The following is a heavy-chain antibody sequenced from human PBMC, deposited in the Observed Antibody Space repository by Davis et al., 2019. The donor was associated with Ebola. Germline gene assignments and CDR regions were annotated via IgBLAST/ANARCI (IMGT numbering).Heavy chain of an antibody. CDR1: GFAFSIHW. CDR3: ASGAVPAAQDY. Sequence: GESLKISCAAASGFAFSIHWMTWVRQAPGKGLEWVANIRQDGGETYYADSVKGRFAISRDNAKSSLYLQMDSLRAEDTAIYYCASGAVPAAQDYWGQGTLVTVSS. D-gene: IGHD2-2*01. J-gene: IGHJ4*02. CDR2: IRQDGGET. V-gene: IGHV3-7*03.